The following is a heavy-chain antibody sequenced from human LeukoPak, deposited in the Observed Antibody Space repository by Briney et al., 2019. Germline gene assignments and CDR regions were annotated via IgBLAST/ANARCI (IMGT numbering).Heavy chain of an antibody. CDR1: GYTFSNYA. CDR2: INAGNGDT. J-gene: IGHJ6*02. V-gene: IGHV1-3*01. CDR3: ARDWPIYYYYGMDV. Sequence: ASVKVSCKASGYTFSNYAIHWVRQAPGQGLEWMGWINAGNGDTKYSQNLQGRVTITRDTSASIVYMELSSLRSEDTAVYYCARDWPIYYYYGMDVWGQGTTVTVSS.